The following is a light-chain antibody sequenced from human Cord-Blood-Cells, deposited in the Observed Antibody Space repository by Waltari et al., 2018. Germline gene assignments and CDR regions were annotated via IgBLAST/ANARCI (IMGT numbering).Light chain of an antibody. J-gene: IGLJ3*02. V-gene: IGLV6-57*01. CDR3: QSYDSSNQV. CDR1: SGSIASNY. Sequence: NFMLTQPHSVSESPGKTVTIPCTRSSGSIASNYVQWYQQRPGSSPTTVIYEDNQRPTGAPDRFSGSIDSSSNSAALTISGLKTEDEADYYCQSYDSSNQVFGGGTRLTVL. CDR2: EDN.